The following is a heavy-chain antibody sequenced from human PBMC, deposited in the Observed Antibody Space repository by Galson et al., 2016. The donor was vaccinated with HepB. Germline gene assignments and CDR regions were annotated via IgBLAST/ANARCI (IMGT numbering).Heavy chain of an antibody. D-gene: IGHD3-16*02. CDR3: AKDYVWGSYLLTHFDS. J-gene: IGHJ4*02. V-gene: IGHV3-33*06. Sequence: SLRLSCAASGFTFSSYGMHWVRQAPGKGLEWVACIWYDGSNKYYANSVKGRFTISRDNSKNTLYLQMNSLRVEDTAVYYCAKDYVWGSYLLTHFDSWGQGTLVTVSS. CDR1: GFTFSSYG. CDR2: IWYDGSNK.